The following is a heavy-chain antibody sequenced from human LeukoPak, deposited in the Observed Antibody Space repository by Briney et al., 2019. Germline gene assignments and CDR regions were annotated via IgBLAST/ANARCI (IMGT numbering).Heavy chain of an antibody. CDR3: VKSKRRDGYTEY. V-gene: IGHV4-59*01. CDR2: IYYSGST. Sequence: SETLSLTCTVSGGSISSYYWSWIRQPPGKGLEWIGYIYYSGSTNYNPSLKSRVTISVDTSKNQFSLKLRSVTAADTAVYYCVKSKRRDGYTEYWGQGTLVNGS. CDR1: GGSISSYY. D-gene: IGHD5-24*01. J-gene: IGHJ4*02.